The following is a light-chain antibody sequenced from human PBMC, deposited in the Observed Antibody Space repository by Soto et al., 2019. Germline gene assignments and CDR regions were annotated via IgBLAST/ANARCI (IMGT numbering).Light chain of an antibody. CDR2: GVS. J-gene: IGKJ2*01. V-gene: IGKV3-20*01. CDR1: QSLNRNY. CDR3: QQDDWAPDT. Sequence: EIVLTQSPGTLYLSPGEGASLSCSASQSLNRNYLTCHQQKPGQAPRLLRYGVSSRATGIPDRFSGSGSGTDFSLTISRLEPEDFAVYYCQQDDWAPDTFGQGTKLEI.